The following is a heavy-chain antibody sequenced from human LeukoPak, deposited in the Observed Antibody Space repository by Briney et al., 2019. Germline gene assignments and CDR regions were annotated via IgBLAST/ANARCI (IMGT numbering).Heavy chain of an antibody. D-gene: IGHD3-10*01. V-gene: IGHV4-59*01. CDR1: GGSISGYY. J-gene: IGHJ4*02. Sequence: SETLSLTCTVSGGSISGYYWSWIRQPPGKGLEWIGYIYYSGSTNYNPSLKSRVTISVDTSKNQFSLKLRSVTAADTAVYYCARRRYGSGTFYFDSWGQGTLVTVSS. CDR3: ARRRYGSGTFYFDS. CDR2: IYYSGST.